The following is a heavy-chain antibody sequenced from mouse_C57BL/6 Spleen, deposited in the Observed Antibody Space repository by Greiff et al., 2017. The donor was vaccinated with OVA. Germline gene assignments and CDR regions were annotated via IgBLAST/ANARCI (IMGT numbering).Heavy chain of an antibody. D-gene: IGHD2-3*01. Sequence: VQLQQSVAELVRPGASVKLSCTASGFTFTNTYMHWVKQRPEQGLEWIGRIDPANGNTKYAPKFKGKATITADTSSNTAYLQLSSLTSEDTAVYCGARADGYYTLYLDYWGQGTTLTVSS. CDR3: ARADGYYTLYLDY. CDR2: IDPANGNT. J-gene: IGHJ2*01. V-gene: IGHV14-3*01. CDR1: GFTFTNTY.